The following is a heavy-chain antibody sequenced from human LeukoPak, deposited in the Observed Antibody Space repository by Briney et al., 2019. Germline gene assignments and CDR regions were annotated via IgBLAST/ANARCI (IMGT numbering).Heavy chain of an antibody. D-gene: IGHD3-16*01. CDR1: GGSFSGYY. CDR2: IHYSGKA. V-gene: IGHV4-34*10. CDR3: ARFGVDYDMGV. Sequence: SETLSLTCAVYGGSFSGYYWTWTRQPPGKGLEWIGQIHYSGKADYNPSLRSRITISVDTSKNQMFLKLSSLTAADTAVYYCARFGVDYDMGVWGQGTTVTLSS. J-gene: IGHJ6*02.